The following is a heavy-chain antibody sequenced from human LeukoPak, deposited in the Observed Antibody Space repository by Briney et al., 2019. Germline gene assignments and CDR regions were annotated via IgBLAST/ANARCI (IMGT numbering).Heavy chain of an antibody. CDR3: ANSRWYNAFDI. D-gene: IGHD6-13*01. CDR1: GGSISSYY. CDR2: IYYSGST. V-gene: IGHV4-59*03. J-gene: IGHJ3*02. Sequence: PSETLSLTCTVSGGSISSYYWTWIRQPPGKGLEWIGYIYYSGSTNYNPSLKSRVTISVDTSKNQFSLKLSSVTAADTAVYYCANSRWYNAFDIWGQGTMVTVSS.